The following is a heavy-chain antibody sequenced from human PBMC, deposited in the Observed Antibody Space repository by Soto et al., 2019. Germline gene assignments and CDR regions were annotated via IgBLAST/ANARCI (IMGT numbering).Heavy chain of an antibody. CDR3: AGVPPGAKFDY. V-gene: IGHV4-61*05. J-gene: IGHJ4*02. CDR1: GGSVSDKTYY. CDR2: IYQTGST. D-gene: IGHD2-15*01. Sequence: SETLSLTCSVSGGSVSDKTYYWSWIRQPPGKGLEWIGEIYQTGSTNYNPSLKSRATISIDKSQNQFSLKLTQMTAADTAMYYCAGVPPGAKFDYWGQGILVTVSS.